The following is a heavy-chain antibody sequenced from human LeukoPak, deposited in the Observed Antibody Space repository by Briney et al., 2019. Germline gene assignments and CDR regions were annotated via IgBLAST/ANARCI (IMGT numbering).Heavy chain of an antibody. CDR3: ARTGGADAFDI. J-gene: IGHJ3*02. CDR2: ISSSGSTI. Sequence: GESLKISCAASGFTFSDYYMSWIRQAPGKGLEWVSYISSSGSTIYYADSVKGRFTISRDNAKNSLYLQMNSLRAGDTAVYYCARTGGADAFDIWGQGTMVTVSS. CDR1: GFTFSDYY. V-gene: IGHV3-11*04. D-gene: IGHD1-26*01.